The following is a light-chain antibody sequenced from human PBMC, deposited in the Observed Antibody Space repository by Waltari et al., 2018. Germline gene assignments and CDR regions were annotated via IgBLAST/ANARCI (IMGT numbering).Light chain of an antibody. CDR1: QSVSSY. Sequence: QSPATLSLSPGERATLSCRASQSVSSYLAWYQQKPGQAPRLLIYDASNRATGIPARFSGSGSGTDFTLTISSLEPEDFAVYYCQQRSNWLTFGGGTKVEIK. CDR2: DAS. CDR3: QQRSNWLT. J-gene: IGKJ4*01. V-gene: IGKV3-11*01.